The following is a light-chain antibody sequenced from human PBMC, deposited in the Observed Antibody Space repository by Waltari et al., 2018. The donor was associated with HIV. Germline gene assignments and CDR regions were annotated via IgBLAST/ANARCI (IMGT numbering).Light chain of an antibody. CDR2: SST. Sequence: QTVVTQEPSLTVSPGETVTLTCSSATGPVGNGHYVNWFQQKPGKPPRPLIYSSTRRHPLTPERFSGSLVGDRAALTLSNVWPEDQADYFCMLFFRTSYIFVGGTKVTVL. CDR3: MLFFRTSYI. V-gene: IGLV7-43*01. J-gene: IGLJ2*01. CDR1: TGPVGNGHY.